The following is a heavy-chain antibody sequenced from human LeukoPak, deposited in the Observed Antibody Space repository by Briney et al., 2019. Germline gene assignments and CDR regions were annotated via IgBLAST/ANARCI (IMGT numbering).Heavy chain of an antibody. CDR3: TRGQSYCGADCYSD. V-gene: IGHV3-66*01. CDR2: MYTGGGR. D-gene: IGHD2-21*02. CDR1: GFSVSNYY. Sequence: GGSLRLSCAASGFSVSNYYMSWVRQPPGKGLEWVSVMYTGGGRYYGDSVKGRFTISRDDSKNTVFLQMNSLRVEDTALYYCTRGQSYCGADCYSDWGQGTLVTVSS. J-gene: IGHJ4*02.